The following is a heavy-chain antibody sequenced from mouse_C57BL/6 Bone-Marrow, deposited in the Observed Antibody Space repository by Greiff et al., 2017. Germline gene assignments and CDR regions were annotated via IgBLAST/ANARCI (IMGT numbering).Heavy chain of an antibody. CDR1: GYSITSGYD. V-gene: IGHV3-1*01. CDR2: ISYSGST. CDR3: ARGGYGLGYFDY. J-gene: IGHJ2*01. D-gene: IGHD3-1*01. Sequence: EVKLVESGPGMVKPSQSLSLTCTVTGYSITSGYDWHWIRHFPGNKLEWMGYISYSGSTNYNPSLKSRISITHDTSKNHFFLKLNSVTTEDTATYYCARGGYGLGYFDYWGQGTTLTVSS.